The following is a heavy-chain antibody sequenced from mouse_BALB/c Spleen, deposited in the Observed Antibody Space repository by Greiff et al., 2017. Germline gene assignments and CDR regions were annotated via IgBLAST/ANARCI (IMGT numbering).Heavy chain of an antibody. D-gene: IGHD2-4*01. J-gene: IGHJ1*01. Sequence: QVQLQQPGAELVRPGASVKLSCKASGYTFTSYWINWVKQRPGQGLEWIGNIYPSDSYTNYNQKFKDKATLTVDKSSSTAYMQLSSPTSEDSAVYYCTRYYDYDDGYFDVWGAGTTVTVSA. CDR2: IYPSDSYT. CDR3: TRYYDYDDGYFDV. CDR1: GYTFTSYW. V-gene: IGHV1-69*02.